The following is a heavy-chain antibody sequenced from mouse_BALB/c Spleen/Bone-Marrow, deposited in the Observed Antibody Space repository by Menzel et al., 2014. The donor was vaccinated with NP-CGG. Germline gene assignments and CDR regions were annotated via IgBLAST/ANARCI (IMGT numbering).Heavy chain of an antibody. CDR2: ISAGGTYS. CDR1: GFTFSDYY. J-gene: IGHJ2*01. CDR3: ARDMGDN. D-gene: IGHD1-1*02. V-gene: IGHV5-4*02. Sequence: EVKLVESGGGLMKPGGSLKLSCAASGFTFSDYYMYWVRQTPEKRLEWVATISAGGTYSYYADSVKGRFTISRDNAKSNLYLQMNSLKSEDTAMYYCARDMGDNWGQGTTLTVSS.